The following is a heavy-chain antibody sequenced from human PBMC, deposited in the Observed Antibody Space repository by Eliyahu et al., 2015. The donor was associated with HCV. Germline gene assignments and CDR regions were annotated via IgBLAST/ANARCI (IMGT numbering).Heavy chain of an antibody. D-gene: IGHD3-3*01. CDR2: ISGQSGNT. J-gene: IGHJ4*02. Sequence: QIQLVQSGAEVKKPGASVNISCKTSGYXFTSYGXSWVRQAPGQGLEWMGWISGQSGNTYYAQKFQDRVTMTIDTSTTSAYMKLWRLRSDDSATYFCARDLARRRAFDFWGQGSLVTVSS. CDR3: ARDLARRRAFDF. V-gene: IGHV1-18*04. CDR1: GYXFTSYG.